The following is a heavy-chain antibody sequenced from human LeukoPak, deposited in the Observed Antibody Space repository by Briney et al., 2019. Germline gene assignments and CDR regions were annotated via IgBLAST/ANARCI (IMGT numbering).Heavy chain of an antibody. J-gene: IGHJ4*02. D-gene: IGHD6-13*01. Sequence: GGSLRLSCAASGFTFSSYSMNWDRQAPGKGLEWVSSISSSSSYIYYADSVKGRFTISRDNAKNSLYLQMNSLRAEDTAVYYCARAKPPYSSSWLVGYWGQGTLVTVSS. CDR2: ISSSSSYI. V-gene: IGHV3-21*01. CDR1: GFTFSSYS. CDR3: ARAKPPYSSSWLVGY.